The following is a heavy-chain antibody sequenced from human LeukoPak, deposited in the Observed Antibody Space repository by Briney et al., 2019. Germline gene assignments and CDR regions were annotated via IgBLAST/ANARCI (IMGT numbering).Heavy chain of an antibody. Sequence: ASVKVSCKASGYTFTSYDINWVRQATGQGLEWMGWMNPNSGNTGYAQKFQGRVTMTRNTSISTAYMELSSLRSEDTAVYYCAGRGLAMVRGVIIYYFDYWGQGTLVTVSS. CDR2: MNPNSGNT. J-gene: IGHJ4*02. V-gene: IGHV1-8*01. CDR1: GYTFTSYD. CDR3: AGRGLAMVRGVIIYYFDY. D-gene: IGHD3-10*01.